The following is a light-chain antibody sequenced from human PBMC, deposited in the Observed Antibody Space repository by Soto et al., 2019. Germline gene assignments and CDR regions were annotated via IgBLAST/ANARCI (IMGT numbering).Light chain of an antibody. CDR3: QHRSSWPVT. Sequence: EVVLTQSPVTLSLSPGERATLSCRASQSVQSYLAWYQQKPGQAPRLLIYDSSNRATGVPARFSGSGSGTDFTLTISTLEPEDFAVYYCQHRSSWPVTFGQGIRLEIK. J-gene: IGKJ5*01. CDR1: QSVQSY. V-gene: IGKV3-11*01. CDR2: DSS.